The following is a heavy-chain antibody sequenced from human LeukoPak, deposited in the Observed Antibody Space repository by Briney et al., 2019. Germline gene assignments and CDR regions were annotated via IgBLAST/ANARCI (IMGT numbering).Heavy chain of an antibody. V-gene: IGHV3-33*01. CDR3: AREEDSSGYYYYFDY. CDR1: GFTFSSYG. Sequence: GGSLRLSCAASGFTFSSYGMHWVRQAPGKGLEWVAVIWYDGSNKYYADSVKGRFTISRDNSKNTLYLQMNSLRAEDTAVYYCAREEDSSGYYYYFDYWGQGTLVTVSS. J-gene: IGHJ4*02. CDR2: IWYDGSNK. D-gene: IGHD3-22*01.